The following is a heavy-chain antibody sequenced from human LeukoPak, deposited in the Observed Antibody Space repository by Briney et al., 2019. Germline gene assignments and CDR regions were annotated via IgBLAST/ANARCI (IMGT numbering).Heavy chain of an antibody. J-gene: IGHJ4*02. D-gene: IGHD4-17*01. Sequence: ASVKVSCKASGYTFTGYNMHWVRQAPGQGLEWMGWINPNSGGTNYAQKFQGRVTMTRDTSIRTAYMELSRLRSDDTAVYYCVMDYGDLSFDYWGQGTLVTVSS. CDR3: VMDYGDLSFDY. CDR1: GYTFTGYN. CDR2: INPNSGGT. V-gene: IGHV1-2*02.